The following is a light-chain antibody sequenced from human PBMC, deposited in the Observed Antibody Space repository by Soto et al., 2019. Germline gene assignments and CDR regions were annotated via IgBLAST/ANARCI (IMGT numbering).Light chain of an antibody. V-gene: IGKV3-20*01. CDR2: GAS. J-gene: IGKJ4*01. Sequence: DIVLTQSPGTLSLSPGERGTLSCRASQSISSSYLAWYQQKPGQAPRLLIYGASTRATGIPDRFSGSGSGTDFPLTISRLEPEDFAVYYCQQYVNSLTFGGGTKVQIK. CDR1: QSISSSY. CDR3: QQYVNSLT.